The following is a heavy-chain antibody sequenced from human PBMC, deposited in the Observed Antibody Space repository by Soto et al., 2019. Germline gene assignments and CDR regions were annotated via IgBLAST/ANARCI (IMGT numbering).Heavy chain of an antibody. CDR2: INHSGST. Sequence: SETLSLTCGLYGGSFSAHYWTWIRQSPGKGLEWIGEINHSGSTNYNPSLKSRLTISVDTSKNQFSLMLSSMTAADTAVYYCTGGTNAIRGVTMSLDAFDIWGQGTVVTVS. V-gene: IGHV4-34*01. D-gene: IGHD3-10*01. J-gene: IGHJ3*02. CDR3: TGGTNAIRGVTMSLDAFDI. CDR1: GGSFSAHY.